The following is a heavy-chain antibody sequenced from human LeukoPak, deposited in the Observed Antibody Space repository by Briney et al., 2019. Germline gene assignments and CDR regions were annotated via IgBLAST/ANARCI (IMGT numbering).Heavy chain of an antibody. CDR3: ARDLSPDYYGSGSFSPPTDY. CDR1: GYTFANYG. Sequence: ASVKVSCKASGYTFANYGIGWVRQAPGQGLEWMGWTNPFNGNTNNAQNFQGRVTVTTDTSTSTAYMELRSLRSDDTAVYYCARDLSPDYYGSGSFSPPTDYGGKEPLVIVSS. V-gene: IGHV1-18*01. D-gene: IGHD3-10*01. CDR2: TNPFNGNT. J-gene: IGHJ4*01.